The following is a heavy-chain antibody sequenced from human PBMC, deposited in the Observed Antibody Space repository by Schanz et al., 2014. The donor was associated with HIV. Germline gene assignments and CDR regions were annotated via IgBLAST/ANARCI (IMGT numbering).Heavy chain of an antibody. CDR2: IWYDGSNK. J-gene: IGHJ4*02. CDR3: ATAAVTDYSDN. D-gene: IGHD4-17*01. Sequence: QVQLVESGGGVVQPGRSLRLSCAASGFNFRTYGMHWVRQAPGKGLECVAFIWYDGSNKYYADSVKGRFTISRDNSKNTLYLQMNSLRAEDTAVYYCATAAVTDYSDNWGQGTLVTVSS. CDR1: GFNFRTYG. V-gene: IGHV3-33*01.